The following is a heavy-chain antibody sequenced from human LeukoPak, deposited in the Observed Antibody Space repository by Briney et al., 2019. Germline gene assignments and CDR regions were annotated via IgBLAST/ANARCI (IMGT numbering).Heavy chain of an antibody. CDR3: ARGGCGSTSCMEFDY. CDR2: ISSSSSYT. J-gene: IGHJ4*02. Sequence: PGGSLRLSCAASGFTFSNYIMSWIRQAPGKGLEWVSYISSSSSYTNYADSVKGRFTISRDNAKNSLYLEMNSLRAEDTAVYYCARGGCGSTSCMEFDYWGQGTLVTVSS. V-gene: IGHV3-11*05. CDR1: GFTFSNYI. D-gene: IGHD2-2*01.